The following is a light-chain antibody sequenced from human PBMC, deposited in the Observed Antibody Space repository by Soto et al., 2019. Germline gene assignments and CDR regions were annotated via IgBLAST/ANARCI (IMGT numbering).Light chain of an antibody. V-gene: IGLV2-14*01. CDR3: FSKISGFVYG. J-gene: IGLJ1*01. CDR2: DVN. CDR1: NTDLGVYGY. Sequence: QSVLAQPASVSGSFGQSITISCSGPNTDLGVYGYVSWYQHHPGKAPKLLIYDVNNRPSGISDRFSGSKSGDTVSLTISGLQAEDEADYFCFSKISGFVYGFGTGTKLTVL.